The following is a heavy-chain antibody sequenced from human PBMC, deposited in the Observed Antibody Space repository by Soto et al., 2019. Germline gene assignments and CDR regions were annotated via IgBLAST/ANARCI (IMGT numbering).Heavy chain of an antibody. CDR2: IWDDGSKK. D-gene: IGHD3-16*01. CDR1: GLNFRGYG. Sequence: QVQLVESGGGVVQPGTSLRLSCAASGLNFRGYGFHWVRQAPGKGLDWVAVIWDDGSKKFYADSVKGRFTFSRDDSRNTRFLQFKSLRDKAMSIYFCVTEGENTGVSSWDYFNYWGQGTLVTVSS. J-gene: IGHJ4*02. CDR3: VTEGENTGVSSWDYFNY. V-gene: IGHV3-33*01.